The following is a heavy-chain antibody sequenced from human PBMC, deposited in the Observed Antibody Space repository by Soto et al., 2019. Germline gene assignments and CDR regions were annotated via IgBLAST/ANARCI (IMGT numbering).Heavy chain of an antibody. CDR1: GYTFTSYG. J-gene: IGHJ4*02. V-gene: IGHV1-18*01. CDR3: ARDAAVGLVDY. CDR2: ISAYNGNT. D-gene: IGHD1-26*01. Sequence: QVQLVQSGAEVKKPGASVKVSCKASGYTFTSYGISWERQAPGQGLEWMGWISAYNGNTNYAQKLPGRVTMTTDTSTSTAYIELRSLRSDDTAVDYCARDAAVGLVDYWGQGTMVTFSS.